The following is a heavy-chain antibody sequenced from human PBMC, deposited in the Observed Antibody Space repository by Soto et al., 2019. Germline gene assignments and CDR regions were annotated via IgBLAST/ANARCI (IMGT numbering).Heavy chain of an antibody. CDR2: ISDSGST. CDR3: ARAEYRAANSRGPHDC. Sequence: SETLSLTCTVCGGSISGYYWSWIRQPSGKGLEWTGYISDSGSTNYNPSLKSRVTISVDTSKNQFSLELSSVTAADTAIYYCARAEYRAANSRGPHDCWGKGALVTVSS. D-gene: IGHD2-15*01. CDR1: GGSISGYY. J-gene: IGHJ4*02. V-gene: IGHV4-59*01.